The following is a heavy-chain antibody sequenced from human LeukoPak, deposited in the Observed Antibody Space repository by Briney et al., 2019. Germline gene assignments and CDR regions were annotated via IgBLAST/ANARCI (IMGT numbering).Heavy chain of an antibody. J-gene: IGHJ5*02. CDR3: ARVFTMVRGVIITSSYNWFDP. Sequence: SETLSLTCTVSGGSVSSGSYYWSWIRQPPGKGLEWIGYIYYSGSTNYNPSLKSRVTISVDTSKNQFSLKLSSVTAADTAVYYCARVFTMVRGVIITSSYNWFDPWGQGTLVTVSS. CDR1: GGSVSSGSYY. V-gene: IGHV4-61*01. CDR2: IYYSGST. D-gene: IGHD3-10*01.